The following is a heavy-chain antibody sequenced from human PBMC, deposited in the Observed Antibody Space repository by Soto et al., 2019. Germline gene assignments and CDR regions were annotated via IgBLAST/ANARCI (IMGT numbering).Heavy chain of an antibody. V-gene: IGHV1-69*01. D-gene: IGHD3-10*01. CDR1: GGTFTSFP. J-gene: IGHJ4*02. Sequence: VQLVQSGAEVKKPGSSVKVSCKASGGTFTSFPFSWVRQAPGQGLEWMGGIIPIFETTNYAQKFRGRLTITADESTTTAYMELTSLTSEDTAVYFCARESGHYGRPYFDYWGQGTLVTVSS. CDR2: IIPIFETT. CDR3: ARESGHYGRPYFDY.